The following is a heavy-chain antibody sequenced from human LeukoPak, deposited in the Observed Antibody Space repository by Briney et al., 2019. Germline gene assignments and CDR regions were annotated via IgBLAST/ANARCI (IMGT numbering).Heavy chain of an antibody. D-gene: IGHD6-6*01. CDR2: IYTSGST. CDR1: GGSISSGNYY. CDR3: ARTHQAARLGPFDY. J-gene: IGHJ4*02. V-gene: IGHV4-61*02. Sequence: KSSETLSLTCTVSGGSISSGNYYWSWIRQPVGKGLEWIGRIYTSGSTNYNPSLKSRVTISVDTSKNQFSLKLSSVTAADTAVYYCARTHQAARLGPFDYWGQGTLVTVSS.